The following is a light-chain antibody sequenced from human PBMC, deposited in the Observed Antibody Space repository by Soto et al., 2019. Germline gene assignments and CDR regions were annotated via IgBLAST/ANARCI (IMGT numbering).Light chain of an antibody. J-gene: IGKJ5*01. CDR3: QHYIKPPLT. CDR1: ESIGSW. CDR2: SAS. Sequence: DIQMTQSPSTLSANVGDRVTITCRASESIGSWLAWYQEKPGTPPNLLIHSASTSESRVPSRFIGSGSGTEFTLPIDSLHHDDSVTHYCQHYIKPPLTFGKGTPLEIK. V-gene: IGKV1-5*03.